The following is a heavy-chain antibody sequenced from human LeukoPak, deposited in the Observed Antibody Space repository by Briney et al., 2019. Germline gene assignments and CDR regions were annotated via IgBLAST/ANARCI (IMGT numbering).Heavy chain of an antibody. J-gene: IGHJ4*02. V-gene: IGHV4-30-4*01. CDR3: ASGGPEGTSYDS. CDR1: GGSISSGDYY. CDR2: IYYSGST. Sequence: MASQTLSLTCTVSGGSISSGDYYWSWIRQPPGKGLEWIGYIYYSGSTYYNPSLKSRVTISVDTSKNQFSLKLSSVTAADTAVYYCASGGPEGTSYDSWGQGTLVTVS. D-gene: IGHD2-2*01.